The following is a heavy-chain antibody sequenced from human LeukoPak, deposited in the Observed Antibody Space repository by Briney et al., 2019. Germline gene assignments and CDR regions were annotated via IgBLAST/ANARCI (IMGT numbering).Heavy chain of an antibody. D-gene: IGHD3-9*01. CDR1: GFTFSSFW. Sequence: PGGSLRLSCAASGFTFSSFWMSWVRQAPGKGLEWVANINQDGSGKYFVDSVKGRFTISRDNAKNSLYLQMNSLRAEDTAVYYCASSPYDILTGSDAFDIWGQGTMVTVSS. J-gene: IGHJ3*02. CDR3: ASSPYDILTGSDAFDI. V-gene: IGHV3-7*01. CDR2: INQDGSGK.